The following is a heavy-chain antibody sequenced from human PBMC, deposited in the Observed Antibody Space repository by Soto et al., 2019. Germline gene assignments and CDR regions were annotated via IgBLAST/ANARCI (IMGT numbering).Heavy chain of an antibody. J-gene: IGHJ4*02. CDR2: ISSSSSYI. CDR1: GFTFSSYS. V-gene: IGHV3-21*01. D-gene: IGHD6-19*01. Sequence: EVQLVESGGGLVKPGGSLRLSCAASGFTFSSYSMNWVRQAPGKGLEWVSSISSSSSYIYYADSVKGRFTISRDNAKNSLYLQMNSLRAEDTAVYYCARDSNREQWLVDSYWGQGTLVTVSS. CDR3: ARDSNREQWLVDSY.